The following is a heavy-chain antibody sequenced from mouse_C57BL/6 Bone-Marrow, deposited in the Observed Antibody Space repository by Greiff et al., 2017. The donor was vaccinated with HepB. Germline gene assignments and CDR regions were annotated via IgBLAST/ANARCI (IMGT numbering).Heavy chain of an antibody. Sequence: EVQLQESGPGLVKPSQSLSLTCSVTGYSITSGYYWNWIRQFPGNKLEWMGYISYDGSNNYNPSLKNRISITRDTSKNQFFLKLNSVTTEDTATYYCARWVLRGYYFDYWGQGTTLTVSS. J-gene: IGHJ2*01. V-gene: IGHV3-6*01. CDR2: ISYDGSN. CDR3: ARWVLRGYYFDY. CDR1: GYSITSGYY.